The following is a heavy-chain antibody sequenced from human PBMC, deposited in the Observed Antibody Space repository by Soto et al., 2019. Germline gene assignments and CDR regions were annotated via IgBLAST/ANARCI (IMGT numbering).Heavy chain of an antibody. D-gene: IGHD3-22*01. CDR2: ISGSADST. CDR1: GFIFSSYV. J-gene: IGHJ4*02. V-gene: IGHV3-23*01. CDR3: AHRNYYASDAYYYYYFDF. Sequence: EVQLLESGGGLVQAGGSLRLSCAASGFIFSSYVMSWVRQAPGKGLEWVSGISGSADSTYYADSVKGRFTISRDNSKNTPYLHMNILRADDTAVYYCAHRNYYASDAYYYYYFDFWGQGTLVTVSS.